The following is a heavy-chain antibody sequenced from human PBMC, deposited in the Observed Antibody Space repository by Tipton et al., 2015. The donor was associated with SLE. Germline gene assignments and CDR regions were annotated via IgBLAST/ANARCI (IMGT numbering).Heavy chain of an antibody. Sequence: TLSLTCAVSGYSISSGYYWGWIRQPPGKGLEWIGEINHSGSTNYNPSLKSRVTISVDTSKNQFSLKLSSVTAADTAVYYCARGIAAAGTWGQGTLVTVSS. CDR3: ARGIAAAGT. J-gene: IGHJ5*02. CDR2: INHSGST. V-gene: IGHV4-38-2*01. D-gene: IGHD6-13*01. CDR1: GYSISSGYY.